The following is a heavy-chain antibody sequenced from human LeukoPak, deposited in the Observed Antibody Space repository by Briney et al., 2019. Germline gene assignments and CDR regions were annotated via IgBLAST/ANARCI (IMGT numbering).Heavy chain of an antibody. CDR3: ARDPGYCSGGSCYLD. J-gene: IGHJ4*02. D-gene: IGHD2-15*01. CDR1: GYTFTGYY. CDR2: INPNSGGT. Sequence: ASVKVSCKASGYTFTGYYMHWVRQAPGQGLEWMGWINPNSGGTNYAQKFQGRVTMTRDTSISTAYMELSWLRSDDTAVYYCARDPGYCSGGSCYLDWGQGTLVTASS. V-gene: IGHV1-2*02.